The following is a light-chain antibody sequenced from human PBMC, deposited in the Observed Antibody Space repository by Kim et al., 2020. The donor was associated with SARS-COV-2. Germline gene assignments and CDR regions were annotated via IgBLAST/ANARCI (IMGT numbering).Light chain of an antibody. J-gene: IGKJ4*01. CDR1: QSISTY. Sequence: SVVDRVTTACRASQSISTYLNLYQQKPWKAPNLLIYAASSLQSGVPSRFSSSGSGTDFTLTISSLQPEDFSTSYCQQSHTAPLLTFGGGTKVDIK. CDR3: QQSHTAPLLT. CDR2: AAS. V-gene: IGKV1-39*01.